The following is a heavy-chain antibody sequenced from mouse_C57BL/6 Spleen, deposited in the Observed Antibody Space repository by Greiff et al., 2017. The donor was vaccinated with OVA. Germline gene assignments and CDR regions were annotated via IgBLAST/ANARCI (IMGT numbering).Heavy chain of an antibody. J-gene: IGHJ4*01. CDR1: GYTFTSYW. V-gene: IGHV1-64*01. Sequence: VQLQQSGAELVKPGASVKLSCKASGYTFTSYWMHWVKQRPGQGLEWIGLIHPNSGSTNYNEKFKRKATLTVEKSSSTAYMQLISLTSADSAVYYCARGGTGNAMDDRGQGTAVTVSS. CDR3: ARGGTGNAMDD. D-gene: IGHD3-1*01. CDR2: IHPNSGST.